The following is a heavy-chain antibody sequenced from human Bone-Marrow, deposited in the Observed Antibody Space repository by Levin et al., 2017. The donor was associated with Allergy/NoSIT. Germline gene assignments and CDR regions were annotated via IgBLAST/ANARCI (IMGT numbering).Heavy chain of an antibody. Sequence: LSLTCAASGFTFSSYGMHWVRQAPGKGLEWVAVIWYDGSNKYYADSVKGRFTISRDNSKNTLYLQMNSPRAEDTAVYYCARDCSGGSCYGQGLDYWGQGTLVTVSS. V-gene: IGHV3-33*01. CDR2: IWYDGSNK. J-gene: IGHJ4*02. CDR3: ARDCSGGSCYGQGLDY. CDR1: GFTFSSYG. D-gene: IGHD2-15*01.